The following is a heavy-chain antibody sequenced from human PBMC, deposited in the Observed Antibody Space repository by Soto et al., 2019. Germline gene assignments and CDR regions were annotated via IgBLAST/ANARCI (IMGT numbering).Heavy chain of an antibody. J-gene: IGHJ3*01. CDR2: ISAYNGNT. D-gene: IGHD2-15*01. V-gene: IGHV1-18*01. CDR1: GYTFTSYG. CDR3: ARDPTEDIGYCSGGSCYEP. Sequence: ASVKVSCKASGYTFTSYGISWVRQAPGQGLEWMGWISAYNGNTNYAQKLQGRVTMTTDTSTSTAYMELRSLRSDDTAVYYCARDPTEDIGYCSGGSCYEPWGQGTMVTVSS.